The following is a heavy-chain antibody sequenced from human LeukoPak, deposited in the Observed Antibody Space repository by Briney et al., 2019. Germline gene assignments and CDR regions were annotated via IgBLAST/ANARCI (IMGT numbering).Heavy chain of an antibody. CDR1: GGSISSSSYY. Sequence: PSETLSLTCTVSGGSISSSSYYWGWIRQPPGKGLEWIGSIYYSGSTYYNPSLKSRVTISVDTSKNQFSLKLSSVTAADTAVYYCARDLYDSSGYYYFGYWGQGTLVTVSS. CDR2: IYYSGST. J-gene: IGHJ4*02. CDR3: ARDLYDSSGYYYFGY. D-gene: IGHD3-22*01. V-gene: IGHV4-39*07.